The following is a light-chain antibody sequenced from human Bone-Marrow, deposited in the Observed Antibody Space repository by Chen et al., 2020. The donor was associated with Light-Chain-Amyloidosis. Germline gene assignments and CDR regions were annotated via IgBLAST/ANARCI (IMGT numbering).Light chain of an antibody. Sequence: NFMLTQPHSVSESPGKTVIISCTRSSGSIATNYVQWYQQRPGSSPTTVIYEEDQRPSGVLDRFSGSIDRSSNSASLTISGLKTEDEADYYCQSYQGSSQGVFGGGTKLTVL. CDR3: QSYQGSSQGV. CDR2: EED. V-gene: IGLV6-57*01. CDR1: SGSIATNY. J-gene: IGLJ3*02.